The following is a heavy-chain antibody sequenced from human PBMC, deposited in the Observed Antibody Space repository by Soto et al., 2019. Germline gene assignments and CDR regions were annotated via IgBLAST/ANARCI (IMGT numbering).Heavy chain of an antibody. D-gene: IGHD3-9*01. Sequence: PSETLSLTCTVSGGSISSGGYYWSWIRQHPGKGLEWIGYIYYSGSTYYNPSLKSRVTISVDTSKNQFSLKLSSVTAADTAVYYYARDASYYDILTGYYNVGSYYYMDVWGKGTTVTVSS. CDR2: IYYSGST. J-gene: IGHJ6*03. CDR1: GGSISSGGYY. V-gene: IGHV4-31*03. CDR3: ARDASYYDILTGYYNVGSYYYMDV.